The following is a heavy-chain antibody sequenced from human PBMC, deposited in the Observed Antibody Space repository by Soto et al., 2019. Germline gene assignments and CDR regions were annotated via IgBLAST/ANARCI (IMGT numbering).Heavy chain of an antibody. V-gene: IGHV1-58*01. D-gene: IGHD3-22*01. Sequence: VSCKSSGFTFTSSAVQWVRQARGQRLEWIGWIVVGSGNTNYAQKFQERVTITRDMSTSTAYMELSSLRSEDTAVYYCAAYYYDSSGYYIGYAFDIWGQGTMVTVSS. CDR1: GFTFTSSA. J-gene: IGHJ3*02. CDR2: IVVGSGNT. CDR3: AAYYYDSSGYYIGYAFDI.